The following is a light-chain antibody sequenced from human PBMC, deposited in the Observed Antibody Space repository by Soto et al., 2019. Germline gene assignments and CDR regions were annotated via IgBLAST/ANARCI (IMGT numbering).Light chain of an antibody. Sequence: QSVLTQSPSASASLGASVKLTCTLDSGHSSYDIAWHQQQPEKGPRFLLKVDNDGSHSKGDGIPDRFSGSTSGAERYLTISSLQSEDEADYCCQTWGTGIRVFGGGTQLTVL. CDR3: QTWGTGIRV. V-gene: IGLV4-69*01. CDR1: SGHSSYD. CDR2: VDNDGSH. J-gene: IGLJ2*01.